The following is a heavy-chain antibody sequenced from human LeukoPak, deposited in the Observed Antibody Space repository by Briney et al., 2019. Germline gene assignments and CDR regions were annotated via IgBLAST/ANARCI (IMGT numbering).Heavy chain of an antibody. J-gene: IGHJ4*02. CDR3: ARGPTRYYFDY. Sequence: SDTLSLTCTVSGGSITSYYWSWIRQPPGKGLEYIGYIYYSGRTNYNPSLKSRVTMSVDASKNQFSLNLISVTAADTAVYYCARGPTRYYFDYWGQGTLVTVSS. D-gene: IGHD4-17*01. CDR2: IYYSGRT. CDR1: GGSITSYY. V-gene: IGHV4-59*07.